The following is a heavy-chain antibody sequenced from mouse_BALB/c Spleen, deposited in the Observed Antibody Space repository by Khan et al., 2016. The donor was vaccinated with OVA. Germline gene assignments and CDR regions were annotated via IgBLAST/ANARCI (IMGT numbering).Heavy chain of an antibody. CDR2: IWGDGSI. J-gene: IGHJ4*01. CDR3: AKFTPDFYSIDD. V-gene: IGHV2-3*01. Sequence: QVQLKESGPGLVAPSQSLSITCTVSGFSLISYGVNWVRQPPGKGLEWLGVIWGDGSINYHSTRKSRLIISKDNSKRQVFLTLNSLQTDDTATYYCAKFTPDFYSIDDWGQGTSVTVSS. CDR1: GFSLISYG. D-gene: IGHD1-1*01.